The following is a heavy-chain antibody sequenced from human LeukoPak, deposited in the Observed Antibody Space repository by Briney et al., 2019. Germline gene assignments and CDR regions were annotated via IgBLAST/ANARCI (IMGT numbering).Heavy chain of an antibody. CDR1: GYSFTGYY. CDR2: INADSGDT. Sequence: GASVKVSCKASGYSFTGYYLNWVRQAPGQGLEWMGWINADSGDTKYAQKFQGRVTVTRDPSISTAYMELSSLMSDDMAVYFCARDQGDYYCSSTTCSGGAFDFWGQGTMVTVSS. CDR3: ARDQGDYYCSSTTCSGGAFDF. J-gene: IGHJ3*01. D-gene: IGHD2-2*01. V-gene: IGHV1-2*02.